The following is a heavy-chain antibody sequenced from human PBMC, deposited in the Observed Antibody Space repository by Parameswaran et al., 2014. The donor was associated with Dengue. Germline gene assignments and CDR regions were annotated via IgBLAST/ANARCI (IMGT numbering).Heavy chain of an antibody. CDR3: ARAPFYYYGSGSYYIFDY. D-gene: IGHD3-10*01. Sequence: GSLRLSCTVSGGSISSSSYYWGWIRQPPGKGLEWIGSIYYSGSTYYNPSLKSRVTISVDTSKNQFSLKLSSVTAADTAVYYCARAPFYYYGSGSYYIFDYWGQGTLVTVSS. CDR2: IYYSGST. J-gene: IGHJ4*02. V-gene: IGHV4-39*07. CDR1: GGSISSSSYY.